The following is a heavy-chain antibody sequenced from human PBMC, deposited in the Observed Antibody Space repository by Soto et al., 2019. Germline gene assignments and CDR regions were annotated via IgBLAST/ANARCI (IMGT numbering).Heavy chain of an antibody. CDR1: GYSFTSYY. J-gene: IGHJ4*02. CDR2: INPSGGST. D-gene: IGHD6-13*01. CDR3: SRVSSLEYSSRQSLAAFDF. V-gene: IGHV1-46*03. Sequence: SSVKVSCKASGYSFTSYYMHWVRQANGQGLEWMGIINPSGGSTSYAQKFQGRVTMTRDTSTSTVYMELSSLRSEDTAVYYCSRVSSLEYSSRQSLAAFDFWGQGTLVTVSP.